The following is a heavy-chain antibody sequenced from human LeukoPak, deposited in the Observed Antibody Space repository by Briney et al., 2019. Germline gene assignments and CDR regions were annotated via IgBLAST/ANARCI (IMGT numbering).Heavy chain of an antibody. V-gene: IGHV3-15*01. CDR3: TTGVNYGDSPFDY. Sequence: GGSLRLSCAASGFAFSDAWMSWVRQAPGKGLEWVGRIKSKTDGGTTDYAAPVKGRFTISRDDSKNTLYLQMISLKTEDTAVYYCTTGVNYGDSPFDYWGQGTLVTVSS. J-gene: IGHJ4*02. D-gene: IGHD4-17*01. CDR2: IKSKTDGGTT. CDR1: GFAFSDAW.